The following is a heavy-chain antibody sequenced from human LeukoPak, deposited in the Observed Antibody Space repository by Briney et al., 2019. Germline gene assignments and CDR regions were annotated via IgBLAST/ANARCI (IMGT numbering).Heavy chain of an antibody. Sequence: PSQTLSHTCTVSGGSISSGGYYWSWIRQHPGKGLEWIGFIYYSESTYYNPSLKSRVTFSVDTSKSQFSLKLSSVNAADTALYYCARAVYDYIWGSYRFDYWVQATLDTVSS. J-gene: IGHJ4*02. V-gene: IGHV4-31*03. CDR1: GGSISSGGYY. D-gene: IGHD3-16*02. CDR2: IYYSEST. CDR3: ARAVYDYIWGSYRFDY.